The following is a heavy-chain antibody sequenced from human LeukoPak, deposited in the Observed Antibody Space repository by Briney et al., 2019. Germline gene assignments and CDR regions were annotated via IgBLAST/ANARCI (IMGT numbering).Heavy chain of an antibody. D-gene: IGHD3-22*01. Sequence: SQTLSLTCTVSGGSISSGGYYWSWIRQHPGKGLEWIGYIYYSGSTNYNPSLKSRVTISVDTSKNQFSLKLSSVTAADTAVYYCARWDYYDSSGYPGAFDIWGQGTTVTVSS. V-gene: IGHV4-61*08. CDR3: ARWDYYDSSGYPGAFDI. CDR2: IYYSGST. CDR1: GGSISSGGYY. J-gene: IGHJ3*02.